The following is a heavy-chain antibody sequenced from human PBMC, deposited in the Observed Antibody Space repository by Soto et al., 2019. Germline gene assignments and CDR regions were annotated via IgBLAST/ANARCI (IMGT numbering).Heavy chain of an antibody. CDR2: IFTGGST. Sequence: GGSLRLSCAASGFTVSSNYMSWVRQAPGKGLEWVSVIFTGGSTYYADSVKGRFTISRHSSKNTVYLQMNSLRAEDTAVYYCARDRYSSGWLDAFDIWGQGTLVTVSS. D-gene: IGHD6-19*01. CDR3: ARDRYSSGWLDAFDI. CDR1: GFTVSSNY. J-gene: IGHJ3*02. V-gene: IGHV3-53*04.